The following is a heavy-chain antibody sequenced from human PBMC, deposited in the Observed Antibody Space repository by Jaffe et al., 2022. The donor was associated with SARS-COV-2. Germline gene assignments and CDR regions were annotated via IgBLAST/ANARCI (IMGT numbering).Heavy chain of an antibody. CDR2: INPSGGST. Sequence: QVQLVQSGAEVKKPGASVKVSCKASGYTFTSYYMHWVRQAPGQGLEWMGIINPSGGSTSYAQKFQGRVTMTRDTSTSTVYMELSSLRSEDTAVYYCARDLGGITIFGVVVGGGMDVWGQGTTVTVSS. J-gene: IGHJ6*02. CDR3: ARDLGGITIFGVVVGGGMDV. D-gene: IGHD3-3*01. CDR1: GYTFTSYY. V-gene: IGHV1-46*01.